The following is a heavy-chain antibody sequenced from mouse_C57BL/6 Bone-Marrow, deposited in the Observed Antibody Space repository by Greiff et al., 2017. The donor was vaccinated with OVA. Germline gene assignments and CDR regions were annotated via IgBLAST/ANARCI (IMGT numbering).Heavy chain of an antibody. Sequence: EVQGVESGAELVRPGASVKLSCTASGFNIKDDYMHWVKQRPEQGLEWIGWIDPENGDTEYASKFQGKATITADTSSNTAYLQLSSLTSEDTAVYYCTRITEAYWGQGTLVTVSA. D-gene: IGHD2-4*01. CDR3: TRITEAY. CDR1: GFNIKDDY. V-gene: IGHV14-4*01. J-gene: IGHJ3*01. CDR2: IDPENGDT.